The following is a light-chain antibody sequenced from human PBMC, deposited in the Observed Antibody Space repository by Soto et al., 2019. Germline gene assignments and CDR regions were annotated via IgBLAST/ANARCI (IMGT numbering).Light chain of an antibody. CDR2: GPS. Sequence: EIVMTQSPATLSVSPGERATVSCRTSQSGNRNLAWYQQKPGQVPRLVVYGPSTRAIGIPDRFSGRGSGTEFTLTVSSLQSEDFAVYYCHQYHQWPMTFGQGTRLE. J-gene: IGKJ5*01. CDR3: HQYHQWPMT. V-gene: IGKV3-15*01. CDR1: QSGNRN.